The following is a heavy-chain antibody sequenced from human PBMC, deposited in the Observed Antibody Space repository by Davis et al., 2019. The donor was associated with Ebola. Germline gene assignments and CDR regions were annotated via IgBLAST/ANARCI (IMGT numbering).Heavy chain of an antibody. CDR2: ISSSSTTK. J-gene: IGHJ6*02. D-gene: IGHD1-1*01. CDR3: ARDLLEPLYYYYGMDV. CDR1: GFTFSSYS. V-gene: IGHV3-48*02. Sequence: PGGSLRLSCAASGFTFSSYSMNWVCQAPGKGLEWVSYISSSSTTKYYADSVKGRFTISRDNAKNSLYLQMNSLRDEDTAVYYCARDLLEPLYYYYGMDVWGQGTTVTVSS.